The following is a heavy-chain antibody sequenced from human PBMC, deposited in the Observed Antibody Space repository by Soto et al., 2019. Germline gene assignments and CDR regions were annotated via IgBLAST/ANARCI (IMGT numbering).Heavy chain of an antibody. V-gene: IGHV3-30*18. CDR1: GFTFSSYG. J-gene: IGHJ4*02. D-gene: IGHD2-21*02. CDR2: ISYDGSNK. Sequence: QVQLVESGGGVVQPGRSLRLSCAASGFTFSSYGMHWVRQAPGKGLEWVAVISYDGSNKYYADSVKGRFTISRDNYNNTLYLQMNSLRAEDTAVYYCAKDPAYCGGDCPFDYWGQGTLVTVSS. CDR3: AKDPAYCGGDCPFDY.